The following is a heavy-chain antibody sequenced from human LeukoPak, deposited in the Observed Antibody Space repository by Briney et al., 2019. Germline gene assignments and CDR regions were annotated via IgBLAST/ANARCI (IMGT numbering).Heavy chain of an antibody. Sequence: TRYSPSFQGQVTISADKSISTAYLQWSSLKASDTAMYYCARPPVYDILTGYYKGAFDIWGQGTMVSVSS. V-gene: IGHV5-51*01. J-gene: IGHJ3*02. CDR3: ARPPVYDILTGYYKGAFDI. D-gene: IGHD3-9*01. CDR2: T.